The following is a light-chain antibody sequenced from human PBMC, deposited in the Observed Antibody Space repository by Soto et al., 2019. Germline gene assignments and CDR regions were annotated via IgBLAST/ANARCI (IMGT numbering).Light chain of an antibody. V-gene: IGLV2-8*01. CDR1: SSDIGAYNY. CDR2: EVT. J-gene: IGLJ1*01. CDR3: TSYAGRDNYV. Sequence: QSALTQPASVSGSPGQSITISCSGTSSDIGAYNYVSWYQQHPGKAPKLMIYEVTKRPSGVPDRFSGSKSGNTASLTVSGLQTEDEADYYCTSYAGRDNYVFGTGTKVTVL.